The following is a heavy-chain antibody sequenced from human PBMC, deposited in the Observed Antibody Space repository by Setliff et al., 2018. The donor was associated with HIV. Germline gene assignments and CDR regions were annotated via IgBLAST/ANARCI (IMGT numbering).Heavy chain of an antibody. Sequence: TLSLTCTVSGGSISSSSYYWGWIRQPPGKGLEWIGSIYYSGSTYYNPSLKSRVTISVDTSKNQFSLKLSSVTAADTAVYFCATMNYDSSGYYSDWGQGTQVTVSS. CDR3: ATMNYDSSGYYSD. D-gene: IGHD3-22*01. V-gene: IGHV4-39*01. CDR1: GGSISSSSYY. J-gene: IGHJ4*02. CDR2: IYYSGST.